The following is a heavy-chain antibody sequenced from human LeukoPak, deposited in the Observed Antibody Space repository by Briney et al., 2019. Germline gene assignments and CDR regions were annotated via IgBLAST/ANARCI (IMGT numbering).Heavy chain of an antibody. V-gene: IGHV3-9*01. CDR1: GFTLDDYA. J-gene: IGHJ3*02. Sequence: LRLSCAAPGFTLDDYAMHWGRQTPGEGLGGGSGISWNSGSIGYADSVKGRFTISRDNAKNSLYLQMNSLRAEDTALYCCAKDGGSYNLYAFNIWGQGTMVTVSS. D-gene: IGHD1-26*01. CDR2: ISWNSGSI. CDR3: AKDGGSYNLYAFNI.